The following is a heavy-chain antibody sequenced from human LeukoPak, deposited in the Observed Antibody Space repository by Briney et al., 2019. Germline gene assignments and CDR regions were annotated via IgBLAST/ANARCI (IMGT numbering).Heavy chain of an antibody. Sequence: GGSLRLSCAASGFTFSSYAMHWVRQAPGKGLEWVAVISYDGSNKYYADSVKGRFTISRDNTKNTLYLQMNSLRAEDTAVYYCARDHRGVRDYFDYWGQGTLVTVSS. CDR3: ARDHRGVRDYFDY. CDR1: GFTFSSYA. J-gene: IGHJ4*02. D-gene: IGHD3-10*01. V-gene: IGHV3-30-3*01. CDR2: ISYDGSNK.